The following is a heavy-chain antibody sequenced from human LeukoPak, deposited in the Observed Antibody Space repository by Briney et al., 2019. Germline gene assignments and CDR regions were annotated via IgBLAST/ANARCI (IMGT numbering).Heavy chain of an antibody. CDR2: ISAYDGNT. Sequence: ASVTVSCKASGYTLTSYGISWVQQAPGQGLEWMGWISAYDGNTNYAQKLQGRVTMTTDTSTSTAYMELRSLRSDDTAVYYCASGGVVPAAVDYYYYGMDVWGQGTTVTVSS. D-gene: IGHD2-2*01. CDR1: GYTLTSYG. V-gene: IGHV1-18*01. CDR3: ASGGVVPAAVDYYYYGMDV. J-gene: IGHJ6*02.